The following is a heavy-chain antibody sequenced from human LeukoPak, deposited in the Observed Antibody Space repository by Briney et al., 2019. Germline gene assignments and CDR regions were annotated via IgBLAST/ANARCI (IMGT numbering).Heavy chain of an antibody. CDR1: GGSINSSNC. J-gene: IGHJ4*02. Sequence: SETLSLTCAVSGGSINSSNCWNWVRQPPGKGLEWIGEIHHGGSSHYNPSLKSQVTISVDKSKNQFSLKLTSVTAADTAVYYCARYYYDSSGYWRGYFDYWGQGTLVTVSS. V-gene: IGHV4-4*02. CDR2: IHHGGSS. D-gene: IGHD3-22*01. CDR3: ARYYYDSSGYWRGYFDY.